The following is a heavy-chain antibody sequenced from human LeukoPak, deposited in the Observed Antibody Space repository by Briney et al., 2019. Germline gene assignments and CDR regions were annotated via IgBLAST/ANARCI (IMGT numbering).Heavy chain of an antibody. V-gene: IGHV1-69*13. CDR2: IIPIFGTA. J-gene: IGHJ4*02. Sequence: SVKVSCKASGGTFSSYAISWVRQAPGQGLEWMGGIIPIFGTANYAQKFQGRVTITADESTSTAYMELSGLRSEDTAVYYRARGLMGGSDYWGQGTLVTVSS. D-gene: IGHD3-16*01. CDR1: GGTFSSYA. CDR3: ARGLMGGSDY.